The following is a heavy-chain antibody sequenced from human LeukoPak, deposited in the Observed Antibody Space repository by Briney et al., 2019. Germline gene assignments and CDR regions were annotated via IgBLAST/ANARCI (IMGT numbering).Heavy chain of an antibody. V-gene: IGHV3-53*01. J-gene: IGHJ3*02. CDR3: ARDGYSSSRDAFDI. CDR1: GFTVTNNY. D-gene: IGHD6-13*01. CDR2: IYSGGST. Sequence: GGSLRLSCAASGFTVTNNYMSWVRQAPGKGLEWVSVIYSGGSTYYADSVKGRFTISRDNSKNTLYLQMNSLRAEDTAVYYCARDGYSSSRDAFDIWGQGTMVTVSS.